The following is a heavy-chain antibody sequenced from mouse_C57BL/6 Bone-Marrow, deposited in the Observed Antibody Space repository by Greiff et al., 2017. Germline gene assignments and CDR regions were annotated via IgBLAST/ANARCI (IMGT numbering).Heavy chain of an antibody. CDR1: GFTFSDYG. CDR3: ARPRVYGSAMDY. J-gene: IGHJ4*01. V-gene: IGHV5-17*01. Sequence: DVKLVESGGGLVKPGGSLKLSCAASGFTFSDYGMHWVRQAPEKGLEWVAYISSGSSTIYYADTVKGRFTISRDNAKNTLFLQMTSLRSEDTAMCYCARPRVYGSAMDYWGQGTSVTVSS. CDR2: ISSGSSTI. D-gene: IGHD1-1*01.